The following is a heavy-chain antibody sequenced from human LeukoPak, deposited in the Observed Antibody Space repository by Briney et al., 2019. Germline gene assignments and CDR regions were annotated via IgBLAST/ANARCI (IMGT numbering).Heavy chain of an antibody. D-gene: IGHD5-12*01. J-gene: IGHJ4*02. Sequence: GGSLRLSCAASGFTVRSYAMSWVRQAPGKGLEWVSYISNSGSTIYYADSVKGRFTISRDNAKNSLYLQMNSLRAEDTAVYYCAREYSGYAFGYWGQGTLVTVSS. CDR2: ISNSGSTI. V-gene: IGHV3-11*04. CDR1: GFTVRSYA. CDR3: AREYSGYAFGY.